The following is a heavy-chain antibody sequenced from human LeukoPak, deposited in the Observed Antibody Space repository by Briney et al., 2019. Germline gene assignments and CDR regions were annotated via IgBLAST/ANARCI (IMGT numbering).Heavy chain of an antibody. D-gene: IGHD6-6*01. Sequence: PSETLSLTCTVSGGSISSYYWSWIRQPPGKGLEWIGYTYYSGSTNYNPSLKSRVTISVDTSKNQFSLKLSSVTAADTAVYYCARDSSPYYFDYWGQGTLVTVSS. CDR3: ARDSSPYYFDY. CDR1: GGSISSYY. J-gene: IGHJ4*02. V-gene: IGHV4-59*01. CDR2: TYYSGST.